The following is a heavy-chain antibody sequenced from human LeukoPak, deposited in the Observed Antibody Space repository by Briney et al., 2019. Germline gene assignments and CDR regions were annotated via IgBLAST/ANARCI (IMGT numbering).Heavy chain of an antibody. J-gene: IGHJ5*02. CDR1: GFTFSSYW. V-gene: IGHV3-74*01. Sequence: PGGSLRLSCAASGFTFSSYWMHWVRQAPGKGLVWVSRISGDGSSTTYAESVKGRFTISRDNAKNTLYLQMNSLRAEDTAMYYCARDPTIRVERGWFDPWGQGTLVTVSS. D-gene: IGHD2-8*02. CDR3: ARDPTIRVERGWFDP. CDR2: ISGDGSST.